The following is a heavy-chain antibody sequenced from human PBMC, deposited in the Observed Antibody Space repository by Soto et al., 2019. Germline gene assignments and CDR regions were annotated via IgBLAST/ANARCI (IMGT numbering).Heavy chain of an antibody. D-gene: IGHD2-8*01. V-gene: IGHV5-51*01. CDR2: IYPGDSDT. CDR3: ARQGSNGAYYYYGMDV. Sequence: GESLKISCKGSGYRFSSYWIAWVRQMPGKGLEWMGIIYPGDSDTRYSPSFQGQVTMSVDKSNNTAYLHWSSLRASDTAMYYCARQGSNGAYYYYGMDVWGQGTTVTVSS. J-gene: IGHJ6*02. CDR1: GYRFSSYW.